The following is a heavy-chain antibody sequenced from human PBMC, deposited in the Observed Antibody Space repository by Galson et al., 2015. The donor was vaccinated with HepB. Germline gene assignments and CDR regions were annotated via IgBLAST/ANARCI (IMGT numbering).Heavy chain of an antibody. CDR3: ARGNGFYDY. D-gene: IGHD1-1*01. J-gene: IGHJ4*02. V-gene: IGHV5-51*01. CDR1: GYSFTNYW. CDR2: IYPADSDT. Sequence: QSGAEVKKPGESLKISCQGSGYSFTNYWVAWVRQKPGKGLEWMGIIYPADSDTRYSPTFQGQVAISADKSISTAYLQWSGLKASDTAIYYCARGNGFYDYWGQGTLVTVSS.